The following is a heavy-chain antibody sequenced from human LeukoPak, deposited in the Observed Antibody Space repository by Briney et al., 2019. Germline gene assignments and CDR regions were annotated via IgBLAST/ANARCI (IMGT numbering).Heavy chain of an antibody. CDR1: GFTFSHYC. CDR2: IKQDGSKK. CDR3: ARQRDHTPKACIRSDF. D-gene: IGHD2-8*01. V-gene: IGHV3-7*01. Sequence: GGSLTLSCAASGFTFSHYCMSWVRQAPGKGLDWVANIKQDGSKKYYVDSVKGRFTISRDNSRNSLYLQRKILRAEDTALYYDARQRDHTPKACIRSDFWGQGTLVTVSS. J-gene: IGHJ4*02.